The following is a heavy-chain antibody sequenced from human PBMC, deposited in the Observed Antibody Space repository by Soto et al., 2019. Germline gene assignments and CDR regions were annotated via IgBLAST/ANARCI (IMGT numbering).Heavy chain of an antibody. CDR2: LNHSGSA. V-gene: IGHV4-34*01. Sequence: SETLSLTCGVYGGSLSGYYWSWIRQSPAKGLEWIGELNHSGSANYNPSLKSRVTISADTSKNQFSLKMTSVTAADTAVYYCARGGDSAYDLSYWSQGILVTVS. D-gene: IGHD5-12*01. J-gene: IGHJ4*02. CDR3: ARGGDSAYDLSY. CDR1: GGSLSGYY.